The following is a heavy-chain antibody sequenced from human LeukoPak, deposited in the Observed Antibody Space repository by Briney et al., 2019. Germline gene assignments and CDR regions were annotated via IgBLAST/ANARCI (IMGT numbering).Heavy chain of an antibody. J-gene: IGHJ5*02. CDR3: AHERFLEWSNWFDP. CDR1: GGSISSSSYY. V-gene: IGHV4-39*07. D-gene: IGHD3-3*01. CDR2: IYYSGST. Sequence: SETLSLTCTVSGGSISSSSYYWGWIRQPPGKGLEWIGSIYYSGSTYYNPSLKSRVTISVDASKNQFSLKLSSVTAADTAVYYCAHERFLEWSNWFDPWGQGTLVTVSS.